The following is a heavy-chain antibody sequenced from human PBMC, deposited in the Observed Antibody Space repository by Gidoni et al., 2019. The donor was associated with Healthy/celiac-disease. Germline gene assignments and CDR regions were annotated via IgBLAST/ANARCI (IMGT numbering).Heavy chain of an antibody. Sequence: QITLKESGPTPVIPTQTLTLTCPFSGFSLSTSGVGVCWIRQPPGKALEWFALFYWDDDKRYSPSLKSRLTITKDTSKNQVVLTMTNMDPVDTATYYCAHRVFYAFDIWGQGTMVTVSS. J-gene: IGHJ3*02. CDR3: AHRVFYAFDI. CDR1: GFSLSTSGVG. V-gene: IGHV2-5*02. CDR2: FYWDDDK.